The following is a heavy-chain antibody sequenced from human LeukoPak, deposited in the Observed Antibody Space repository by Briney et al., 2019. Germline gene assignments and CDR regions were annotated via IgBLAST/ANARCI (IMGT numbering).Heavy chain of an antibody. CDR2: ISGSGGST. CDR3: AKEASQSIVVVVAAYFDY. J-gene: IGHJ4*02. D-gene: IGHD2-15*01. V-gene: IGHV3-23*01. CDR1: GFTFSSYG. Sequence: HPGGSLRLSCAASGFTFSSYGMSWVRQAPGKGLEWVSAISGSGGSTYYADSVKGRFTISRDNSKNTLYLQMNSLRAEDTAVYYCAKEASQSIVVVVAAYFDYWGQGTLVTVSS.